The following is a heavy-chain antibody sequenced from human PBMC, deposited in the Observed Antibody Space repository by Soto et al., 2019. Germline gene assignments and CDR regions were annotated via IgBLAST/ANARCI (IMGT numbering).Heavy chain of an antibody. CDR2: VIPNLGVT. V-gene: IGHV1-69*08. Sequence: QVQLVQSGAEVKKPGSSVKVSCTASGGTLSSYTFSWVRQAPGQGLEWMGRVIPNLGVTNYAKKFQGRFTIVVDTSTSPAYLELNSLRYEDTAVYYCARDKGYCSDTSCPDFDHWGQGTLGTVSS. D-gene: IGHD2-15*01. CDR1: GGTLSSYT. J-gene: IGHJ4*02. CDR3: ARDKGYCSDTSCPDFDH.